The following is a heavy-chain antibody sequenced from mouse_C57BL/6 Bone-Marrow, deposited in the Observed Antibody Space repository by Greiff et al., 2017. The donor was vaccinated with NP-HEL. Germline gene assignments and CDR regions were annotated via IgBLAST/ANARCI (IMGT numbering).Heavy chain of an antibody. CDR2: ISNGGGST. J-gene: IGHJ2*01. CDR1: GFTFSDYY. Sequence: EVKVVESGGGLVQPGGSLKLSCAASGFTFSDYYMYWVRQTPEKRLEWVAYISNGGGSTYYPDTVKGRFTISRDNAKNTLYLQMSRLKSEDTAMYYCARHGLYFDYWGQGTTLTVSS. V-gene: IGHV5-12*01. CDR3: ARHGLYFDY.